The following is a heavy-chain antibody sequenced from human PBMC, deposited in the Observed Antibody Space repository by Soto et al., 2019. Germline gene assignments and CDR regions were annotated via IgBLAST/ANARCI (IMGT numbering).Heavy chain of an antibody. V-gene: IGHV3-30*18. CDR2: ISYDGSNK. CDR3: AKDKFGGWNDIDY. D-gene: IGHD1-1*01. CDR1: GFTFSSYG. J-gene: IGHJ4*02. Sequence: QVQLVESGGGVVKPGRSLRLSCAASGFTFSSYGMHWVRQAPGKGLEWVAVISYDGSNKYYADSAKGRVTNTRDNSKNTLYLQMNSLTVEDTAVCYCAKDKFGGWNDIDYWGQGTLVTVSS.